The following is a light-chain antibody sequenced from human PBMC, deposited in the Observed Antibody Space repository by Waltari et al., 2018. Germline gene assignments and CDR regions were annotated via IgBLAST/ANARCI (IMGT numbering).Light chain of an antibody. J-gene: IGKJ4*01. V-gene: IGKV3-20*01. CDR3: QQYGSSPLT. CDR1: QTVSSTY. CDR2: GAS. Sequence: EIVLTQSPGTLSLSPGERATISCRASQTVSSTYLAWYQQKPGQAPRLLIYGASSRATGIPDRFSGSDSGADFTLTISRLEPEDSAVYYCQQYGSSPLTFGGGTKVEIK.